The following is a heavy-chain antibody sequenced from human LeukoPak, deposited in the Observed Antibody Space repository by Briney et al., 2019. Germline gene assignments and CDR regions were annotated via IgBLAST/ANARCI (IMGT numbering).Heavy chain of an antibody. V-gene: IGHV3-23*01. Sequence: PGGSLSLSRAASGVTFRSYAMSWVRQAPPKGLEWVSNIAGSGGSTYYAASAKGRFPIPRDNSKNTLYLQMNSLGAEDTAVYYCAKARTTSGISPSDWGQGTLVTVSS. CDR2: IAGSGGST. CDR1: GVTFRSYA. CDR3: AKARTTSGISPSD. D-gene: IGHD3-10*01. J-gene: IGHJ4*02.